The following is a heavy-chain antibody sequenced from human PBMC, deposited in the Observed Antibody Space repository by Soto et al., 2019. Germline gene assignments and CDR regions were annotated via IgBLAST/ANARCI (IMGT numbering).Heavy chain of an antibody. CDR2: MSWDGGST. J-gene: IGHJ4*02. Sequence: PGGSLRFSCAASGFTFDDYAMXCCRQAPGKGLEWIALMSWDGGSTFYADSVKGRFTISRDNSKNSLYLEMSRLRPDDTALYYCAKDVGEGDGYWGRGSLVTVSS. CDR3: AKDVGEGDGY. CDR1: GFTFDDYA. V-gene: IGHV3-43*01.